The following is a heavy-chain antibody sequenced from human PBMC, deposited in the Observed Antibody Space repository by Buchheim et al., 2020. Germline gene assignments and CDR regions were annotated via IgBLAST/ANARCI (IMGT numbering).Heavy chain of an antibody. CDR1: GFPFSIYW. CDR3: VRDMYGSGDY. J-gene: IGHJ4*02. D-gene: IGHD3-10*01. Sequence: EVQLVESGGGLVQPGGSLRLSCSAPGFPFSIYWMHWVRQAPGKGLAWVSHINRERTTTNYADSVRGRFTLSRDNGKNTLYLQMNNLRAEDTAVYYCVRDMYGSGDYWGQGTL. V-gene: IGHV3-74*01. CDR2: INRERTTT.